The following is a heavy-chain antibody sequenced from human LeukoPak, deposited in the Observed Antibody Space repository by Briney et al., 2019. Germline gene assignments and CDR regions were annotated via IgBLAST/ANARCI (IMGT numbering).Heavy chain of an antibody. CDR3: AKDLRVGGDY. J-gene: IGHJ4*02. V-gene: IGHV3-64D*06. D-gene: IGHD3-16*01. CDR1: GFTFSNYP. Sequence: GGSLRLSCSASGFTFSNYPMYWVRQAPGKGLEYVAAISTDGGSTYYADSVKGRFTISRDNSKNTLYLQMSSLRAEDTAVYYCAKDLRVGGDYWGQGTLVTVSS. CDR2: ISTDGGST.